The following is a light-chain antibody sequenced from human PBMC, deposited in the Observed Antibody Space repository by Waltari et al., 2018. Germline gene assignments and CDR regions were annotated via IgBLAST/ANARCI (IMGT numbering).Light chain of an antibody. CDR2: GVS. V-gene: IGKV3-20*01. Sequence: EIVLTQSPDTLSLSPGERATLSCRASQSLNRALAWYQQKPGLAPRLLIYGVSTRATGIPDRVSDSGCGTDVSLTITRLEPEDFAVYYCQHYVRLPVAFGQGTKV. CDR1: QSLNRA. CDR3: QHYVRLPVA. J-gene: IGKJ1*01.